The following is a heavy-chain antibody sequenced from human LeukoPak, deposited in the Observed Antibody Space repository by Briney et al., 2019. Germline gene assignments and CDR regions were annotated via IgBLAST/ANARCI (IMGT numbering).Heavy chain of an antibody. Sequence: ASVKVSCKASGGTFSSYAISWVRQAPGQGLEWMGGIIPIFGTANYAQKFQGRVTITTGESTSTAYMELSGLRSEDTAVYYCARDPGGSTSPRYNWFDPWGQGTLVTVSS. D-gene: IGHD2-2*01. V-gene: IGHV1-69*05. CDR2: IIPIFGTA. CDR1: GGTFSSYA. CDR3: ARDPGGSTSPRYNWFDP. J-gene: IGHJ5*02.